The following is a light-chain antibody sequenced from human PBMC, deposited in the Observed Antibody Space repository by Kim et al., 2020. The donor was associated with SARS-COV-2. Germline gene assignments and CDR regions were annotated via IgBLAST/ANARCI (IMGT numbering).Light chain of an antibody. CDR3: MQSVQLPRT. CDR1: QSLLHSNGKTY. V-gene: IGKV2D-29*01. CDR2: EVS. Sequence: DIVMTQTPPSLSVTPGQSASISCKSSQSLLHSNGKTYLSWFLQKPGQPPQVLIYEVSTRFSGVPDRFSGSGSGTDFTLKISRVEAENVGVYYCMQSVQLPRTFGQGTKVEIK. J-gene: IGKJ1*01.